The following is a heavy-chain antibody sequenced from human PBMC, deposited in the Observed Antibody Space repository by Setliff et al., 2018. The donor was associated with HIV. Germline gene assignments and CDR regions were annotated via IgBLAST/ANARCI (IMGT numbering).Heavy chain of an antibody. J-gene: IGHJ4*02. CDR2: ISGRGGSQ. V-gene: IGHV3-23*01. Sequence: LRLSCAASAFTFGSYAMSWVRQAPGKGLEWVAAISGRGGSQYYADSVRGRFTVSRDNSKNTLYLQMSSLRAEDTAVYYCAKDIGTTHLYYFDSWGQGTLVTVSS. CDR1: AFTFGSYA. D-gene: IGHD1-26*01. CDR3: AKDIGTTHLYYFDS.